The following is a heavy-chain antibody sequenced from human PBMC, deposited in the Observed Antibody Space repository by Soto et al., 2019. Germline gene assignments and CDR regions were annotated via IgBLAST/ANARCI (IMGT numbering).Heavy chain of an antibody. V-gene: IGHV1-69*13. CDR1: GYTFSSYA. D-gene: IGHD3-10*01. Sequence: SVKDSFKGSGYTFSSYAISWVRQAPGQGLEWMGGIIPVFGTANYAQKFQGRVTITADESTSTAYMELSSLRSEDTAVYYCASTGGVTMVRGVDAFDTWGQEKRPTVSS. CDR3: ASTGGVTMVRGVDAFDT. J-gene: IGHJ3*02. CDR2: IIPVFGTA.